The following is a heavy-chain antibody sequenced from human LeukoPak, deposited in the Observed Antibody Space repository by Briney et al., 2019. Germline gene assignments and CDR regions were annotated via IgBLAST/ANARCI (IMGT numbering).Heavy chain of an antibody. J-gene: IGHJ4*02. Sequence: PGGSLRLSCAASGFTFSSYGMHWVRQAPGKGLEWVAFIRYDGSNKYYADSVKGRFTISRDNSKNTLYLQLNSLRAEDTAVYYCAKCTDRSTGWFWWYFDNWGQGTLVSVSS. CDR2: IRYDGSNK. V-gene: IGHV3-30*02. CDR3: AKCTDRSTGWFWWYFDN. CDR1: GFTFSSYG. D-gene: IGHD6-19*01.